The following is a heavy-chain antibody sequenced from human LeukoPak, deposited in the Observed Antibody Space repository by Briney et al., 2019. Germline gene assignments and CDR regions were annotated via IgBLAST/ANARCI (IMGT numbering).Heavy chain of an antibody. D-gene: IGHD3-10*01. Sequence: GGSLRLSCAGSGFTFSGYSMHWVRQAPGKGLEWVAYISTSGSSAYYTDSVQGRFTISRDSAKNSLYLQMNTLRAEDTAVYYCARDKGDYYYYYMDVWGKGTTVTVSS. CDR1: GFTFSGYS. CDR2: ISTSGSSA. V-gene: IGHV3-48*01. CDR3: ARDKGDYYYYYMDV. J-gene: IGHJ6*03.